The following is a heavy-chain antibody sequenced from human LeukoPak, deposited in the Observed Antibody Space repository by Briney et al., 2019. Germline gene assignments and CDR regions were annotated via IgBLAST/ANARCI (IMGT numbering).Heavy chain of an antibody. D-gene: IGHD4-17*01. J-gene: IGHJ4*02. Sequence: GGSLRLSCAASGFTVSSNYMSWIRQAPGKGLEWVSSISSSTSYIYYADSVKGRFTISKDNAKNSLYLQMNSLRAEDTAVYYCARAGGSTVSHSDYWGQGTLVTVSS. CDR1: GFTVSSNY. V-gene: IGHV3-21*01. CDR2: ISSSTSYI. CDR3: ARAGGSTVSHSDY.